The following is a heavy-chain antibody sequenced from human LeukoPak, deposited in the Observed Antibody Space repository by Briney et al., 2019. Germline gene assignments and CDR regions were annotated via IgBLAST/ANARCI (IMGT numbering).Heavy chain of an antibody. J-gene: IGHJ5*02. CDR2: IRFDGSNK. V-gene: IGHV3-30*02. CDR1: GFPFSSYG. CDR3: AKAPALYCSSTSCSNWFDP. Sequence: GGSLRLPCAASGFPFSSYGMHWLRQAPGKGLEWVTFIRFDGSNKYYTDSVKGRFTISRDNSKNTLYLQMNSLRAEDTAVYYCAKAPALYCSSTSCSNWFDPWGQGTLVTVSS. D-gene: IGHD2-2*01.